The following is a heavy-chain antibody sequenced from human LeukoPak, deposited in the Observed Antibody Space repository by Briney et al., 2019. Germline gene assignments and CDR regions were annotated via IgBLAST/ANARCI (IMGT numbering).Heavy chain of an antibody. CDR2: ISSSSSVI. J-gene: IGHJ5*02. CDR1: GFTFSSYS. D-gene: IGHD4-23*01. CDR3: ARDRTTVVTPRWFDP. V-gene: IGHV3-48*02. Sequence: RGSLRLSCAASGFTFSSYSMNWVRQAPGKGLEWVSYISSSSSVIYYADSVMGRFTISRDNAKNSLYLQMNSLRDEDTAVYYCARDRTTVVTPRWFDPWGQGTLVTVSS.